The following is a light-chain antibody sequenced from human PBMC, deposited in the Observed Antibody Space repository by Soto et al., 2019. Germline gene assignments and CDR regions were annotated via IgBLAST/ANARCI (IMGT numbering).Light chain of an antibody. Sequence: EVVLTQSPGTLSLSPGERATLSCRASQSVRSNFLAWYQQKPGQAPRLVIYGASSRATGIPDRFSGSGSGTDFTLTISRLEPEDFAVYYCQQYSKSPLTFGQGTKVDIK. J-gene: IGKJ1*01. CDR2: GAS. CDR1: QSVRSNF. V-gene: IGKV3-20*01. CDR3: QQYSKSPLT.